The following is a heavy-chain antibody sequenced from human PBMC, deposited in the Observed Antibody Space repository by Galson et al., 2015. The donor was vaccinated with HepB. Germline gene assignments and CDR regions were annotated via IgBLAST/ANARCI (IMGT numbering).Heavy chain of an antibody. Sequence: SLRLSCAASGFTFSDYWMHWVRQAPGKGLLWVSYFSADGTRTKYADSVKGRFTISRDNAKNTVYLQMNSLRAEDTAVYYCAREFAFGCGSYSNWGQGSLVTVSS. D-gene: IGHD6-19*01. CDR1: GFTFSDYW. CDR3: AREFAFGCGSYSN. CDR2: FSADGTRT. J-gene: IGHJ4*02. V-gene: IGHV3-74*01.